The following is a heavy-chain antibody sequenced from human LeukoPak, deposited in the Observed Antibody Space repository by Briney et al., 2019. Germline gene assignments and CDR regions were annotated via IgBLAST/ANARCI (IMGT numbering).Heavy chain of an antibody. CDR2: INWNGGGT. Sequence: PGGSLRLSCAASGFTSDDYGMSWVRQAPGKGLEWVSYINWNGGGTDYADSVKGRFTISRDNAKNSLYLQMNSLRAEDTALYYCARNRPSGYYFDLWGQGTLVTVSS. CDR3: ARNRPSGYYFDL. J-gene: IGHJ4*02. CDR1: GFTSDDYG. V-gene: IGHV3-20*04. D-gene: IGHD2/OR15-2a*01.